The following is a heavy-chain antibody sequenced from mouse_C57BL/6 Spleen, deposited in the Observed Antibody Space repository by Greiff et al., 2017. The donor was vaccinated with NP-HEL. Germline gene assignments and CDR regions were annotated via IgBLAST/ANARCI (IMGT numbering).Heavy chain of an antibody. D-gene: IGHD1-1*01. CDR1: GYTFTDYY. Sequence: VQLQQSGPELVKPGASVKISCKASGYTFTDYYMNWVKQSHGKSLEWIGDINPNNGGTSYNQKFKGKATLTVDKSSSTAYMELRSLTSEDSAVYYCARGGWHYEGYAMDYWGQGTSVTVSS. CDR3: ARGGWHYEGYAMDY. CDR2: INPNNGGT. V-gene: IGHV1-26*01. J-gene: IGHJ4*01.